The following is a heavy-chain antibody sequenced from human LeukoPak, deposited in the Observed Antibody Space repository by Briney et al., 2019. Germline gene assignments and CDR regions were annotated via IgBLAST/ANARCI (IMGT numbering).Heavy chain of an antibody. Sequence: GGSLRLSCAASGLTFSSYGMHWVRQAPGKGLEWVAVVWYDGSDKYYADSVKGRFTVSRDNSKSTLYLQMNSLRAEDTAVYYCARTTGGHFDSWGQGTLVTVSS. CDR1: GLTFSSYG. V-gene: IGHV3-33*01. CDR2: VWYDGSDK. CDR3: ARTTGGHFDS. J-gene: IGHJ4*02. D-gene: IGHD2-8*02.